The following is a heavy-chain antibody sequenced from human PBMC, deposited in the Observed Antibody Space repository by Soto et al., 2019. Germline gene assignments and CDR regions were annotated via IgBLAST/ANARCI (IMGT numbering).Heavy chain of an antibody. D-gene: IGHD5-12*01. CDR2: VKDGGHT. Sequence: QVQIQQWGAGLLKPSEALSLKCAVTGGSLSGYYWSWIRQPPGKGLEWIGEVKDGGHTNYSPSLRGRVTISSDTSNNQFSLRLNSVTAADTGVYYCARGQEGVVATHWDHASLVTVSS. CDR3: ARGQEGVVATH. CDR1: GGSLSGYY. J-gene: IGHJ4*01. V-gene: IGHV4-34*01.